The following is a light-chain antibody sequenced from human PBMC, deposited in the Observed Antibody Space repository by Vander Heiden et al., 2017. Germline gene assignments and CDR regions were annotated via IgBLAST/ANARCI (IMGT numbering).Light chain of an antibody. V-gene: IGLV3-21*02. J-gene: IGLJ3*02. CDR3: QVWDGSSYHWV. CDR2: DDS. CDR1: NIGRQS. Sequence: SYVLTQPPSVSVAPGQTASITGGGTNIGRQSVHWYQQRPSQAPMLVVVDDSDRPSGIPDRFSGSNSDNTAALTIRRVEAGDEADYYCQVWDGSSYHWVFGGGTKLTVL.